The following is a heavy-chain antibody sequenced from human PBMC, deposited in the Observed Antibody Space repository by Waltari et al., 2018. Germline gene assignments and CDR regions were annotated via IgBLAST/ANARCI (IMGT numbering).Heavy chain of an antibody. D-gene: IGHD6-13*01. CDR2: IIPIFGTA. CDR1: GGTFSSYA. CDR3: ASTHVAAAGTARPAFDI. J-gene: IGHJ3*02. V-gene: IGHV1-69*13. Sequence: QVQLVQSGAEVKKPGSSVKVSCKASGGTFSSYAISWVRQAPGQGLEWMGGIIPIFGTANYAQKFQGRVTITADESTSTAYMELSSLRSEDTAVYYCASTHVAAAGTARPAFDIWGQGTMVTVSS.